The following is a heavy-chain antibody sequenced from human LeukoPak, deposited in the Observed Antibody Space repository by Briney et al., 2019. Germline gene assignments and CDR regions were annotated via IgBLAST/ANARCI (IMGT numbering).Heavy chain of an antibody. CDR1: GYTFTGYY. Sequence: GASVKVSCKASGYTFTGYYMHWVRQAPGQGLEWMGWINPNSGGTNYAQKFQGRVTMTRDTSISTAYMELSRLRSDDTAVYYCARVLLPYYDSSGYPTPFDYWGQGTLVTVSS. V-gene: IGHV1-2*02. CDR3: ARVLLPYYDSSGYPTPFDY. J-gene: IGHJ4*02. CDR2: INPNSGGT. D-gene: IGHD3-22*01.